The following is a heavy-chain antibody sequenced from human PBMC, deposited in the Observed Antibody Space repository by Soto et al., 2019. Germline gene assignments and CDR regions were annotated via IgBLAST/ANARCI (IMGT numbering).Heavy chain of an antibody. CDR2: FDPEDGET. J-gene: IGHJ4*02. D-gene: IGHD4-17*01. Sequence: ASVKVSCKVSGYTLTELSMHWVRQAPGKGLEWMGGFDPEDGETIYAQKFQGRVTMTEDTSTDTAYMELSSLRSEDTAVYYCATVPQDFYGGNLQLDYWGQGSLVTVSS. CDR3: ATVPQDFYGGNLQLDY. CDR1: GYTLTELS. V-gene: IGHV1-24*01.